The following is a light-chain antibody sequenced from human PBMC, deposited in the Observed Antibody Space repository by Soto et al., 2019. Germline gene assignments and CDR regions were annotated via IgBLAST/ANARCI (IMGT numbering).Light chain of an antibody. CDR2: GAS. CDR3: QQYNNWPFMST. Sequence: EIVMTQSPATLSVSPGERATLSCRASQSVSSNLAWYQQKPGQAPRLLIYGASTRATGIPARFSGSGSGTEFTLTISSLQSEDFAVYYCQQYNNWPFMSTVGQGTQLEIK. J-gene: IGKJ2*01. CDR1: QSVSSN. V-gene: IGKV3-15*01.